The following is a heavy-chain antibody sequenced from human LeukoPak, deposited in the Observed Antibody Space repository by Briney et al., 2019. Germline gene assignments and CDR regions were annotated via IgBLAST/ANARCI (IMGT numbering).Heavy chain of an antibody. Sequence: SETLSHTCTATGGFIINKIYYWGWLRQPPGKGLEWIGSIYYSGSTYYNPSLKSRITSSVDTSKTQLSLMLSSVTAAHTTVYYSARLAIDSSGDDYWGQGTLVTVSS. V-gene: IGHV4-39*01. D-gene: IGHD6-19*01. CDR1: GGFIINKIYY. CDR2: IYYSGST. J-gene: IGHJ4*02. CDR3: ARLAIDSSGDDY.